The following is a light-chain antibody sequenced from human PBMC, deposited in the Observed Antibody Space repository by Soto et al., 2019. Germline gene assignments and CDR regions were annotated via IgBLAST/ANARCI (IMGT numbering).Light chain of an antibody. CDR1: SSNIGTGYD. Sequence: QSVLTQPPSVSGAPGQRVTFSCAGTSSNIGTGYDVLWYQHRPGTAPKLLIYGNTNRPSGVPDRFSGSKSGTSASLAITGLQAEDEAVYYCQSYDVRLSVIFGGGTKLTVL. J-gene: IGLJ2*01. CDR3: QSYDVRLSVI. CDR2: GNT. V-gene: IGLV1-40*01.